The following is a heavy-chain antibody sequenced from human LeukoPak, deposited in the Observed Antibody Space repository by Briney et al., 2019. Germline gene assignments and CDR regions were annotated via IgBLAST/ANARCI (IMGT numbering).Heavy chain of an antibody. V-gene: IGHV5-10-1*01. CDR3: AIPSEDGSGSYPY. Sequence: GESLKISCKSSGCSFTSYWISWVRQMPGKGLEWMGRIDPSDSYTNYSPSFQGHVTISADKSISTAYLQWSSLKASDTAMFYCAIPSEDGSGSYPYWGQGTLVTVSS. D-gene: IGHD3-10*01. CDR2: IDPSDSYT. CDR1: GCSFTSYW. J-gene: IGHJ4*02.